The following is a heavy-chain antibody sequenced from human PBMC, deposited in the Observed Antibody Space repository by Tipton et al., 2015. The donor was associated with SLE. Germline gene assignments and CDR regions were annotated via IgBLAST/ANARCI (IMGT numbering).Heavy chain of an antibody. CDR3: AKAYGFWSGYSKTPDS. CDR1: GFTFSSYA. J-gene: IGHJ5*02. CDR2: ISGSGGTI. Sequence: GSLRLSCAASGFTFSSYAMSWVRQAPGKGLEWVSGISGSGGTIDYADSVKGRFTISRDNSKNTLDLQLNSLGAEDTAVYYCAKAYGFWSGYSKTPDSWGQGTLVTVSS. V-gene: IGHV3-23*01. D-gene: IGHD3-3*01.